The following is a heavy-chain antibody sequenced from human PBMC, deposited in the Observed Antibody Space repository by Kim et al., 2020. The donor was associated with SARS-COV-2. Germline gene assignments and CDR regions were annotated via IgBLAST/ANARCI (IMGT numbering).Heavy chain of an antibody. J-gene: IGHJ4*02. Sequence: GGSLRLSCAASGFTFSSYSMHWVRQAPGKGLEWVSRINSDGSSICYADAVKGRFTISRDNAKKTLYLQMNRLRAEDTAVYYCARRQFSSGCYYFDYWGQGTLITVSS. CDR2: INSDGSSI. D-gene: IGHD6-19*01. CDR3: ARRQFSSGCYYFDY. V-gene: IGHV3-74*01. CDR1: GFTFSSYS.